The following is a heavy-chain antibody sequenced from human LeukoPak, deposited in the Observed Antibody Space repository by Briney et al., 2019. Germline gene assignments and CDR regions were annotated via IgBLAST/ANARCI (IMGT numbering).Heavy chain of an antibody. J-gene: IGHJ6*03. D-gene: IGHD3-10*01. Sequence: PGGSLRLSCAASGFTFSTYGMHWVRQAPGKGLEWVTVISSDGSNKYYADSVKGRFTISRDNSKNTLYLQMNSLRAEDTAVYYCAKDYISGFGEEYYYYMDVWGKGTTVTISS. CDR1: GFTFSTYG. CDR3: AKDYISGFGEEYYYYMDV. V-gene: IGHV3-30*18. CDR2: ISSDGSNK.